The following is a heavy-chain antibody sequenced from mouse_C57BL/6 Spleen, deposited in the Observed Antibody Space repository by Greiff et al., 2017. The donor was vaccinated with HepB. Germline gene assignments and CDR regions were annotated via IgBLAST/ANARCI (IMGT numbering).Heavy chain of an antibody. J-gene: IGHJ1*03. V-gene: IGHV1-50*01. CDR2: IDPSDSYT. CDR3: AREEATDWYFDV. D-gene: IGHD3-2*02. Sequence: VKLQQPGAELVKPGASVKLSCKASGYTFTSYWMQWVKQRPGQGLEWIGEIDPSDSYTNYNQKFKGKATLTVDTSSSTAYMQLSSLTSEDSAVYYCAREEATDWYFDVWGTGTTVTVSS. CDR1: GYTFTSYW.